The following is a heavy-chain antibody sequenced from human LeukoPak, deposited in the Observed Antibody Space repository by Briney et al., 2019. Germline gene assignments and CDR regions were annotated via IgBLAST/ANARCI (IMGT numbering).Heavy chain of an antibody. CDR1: GGSISSYY. J-gene: IGHJ4*02. D-gene: IGHD3-10*01. CDR3: ARGIPGDHPFGYFDY. CDR2: IYYSGGT. V-gene: IGHV4-59*01. Sequence: SETLSLTCTVSGGSISSYYWSWIRQPPGKGLEWIGYIYYSGGTNYNPSLKSRVTISVDTSKNQFSLKLSSVTAADTAVYYCARGIPGDHPFGYFDYWGQGTLVTVSS.